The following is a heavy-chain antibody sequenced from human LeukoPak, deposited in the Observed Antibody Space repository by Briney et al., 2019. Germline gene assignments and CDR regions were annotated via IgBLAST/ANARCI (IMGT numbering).Heavy chain of an antibody. Sequence: PGGSLRLSCAASAFTFSNAWMSWVPPAPGKGLEWVGRIKSKTDGGATEYAATVKGTFTISRGDSKNTLYMQMNSLQTEDTAVYYCTTQAHYCSGGSCYSKYYFDYWGQGTLVTVSS. D-gene: IGHD2-15*01. CDR1: AFTFSNAW. CDR2: IKSKTDGGAT. CDR3: TTQAHYCSGGSCYSKYYFDY. J-gene: IGHJ4*02. V-gene: IGHV3-15*01.